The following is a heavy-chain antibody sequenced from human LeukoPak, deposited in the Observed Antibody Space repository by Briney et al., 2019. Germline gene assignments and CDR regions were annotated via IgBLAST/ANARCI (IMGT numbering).Heavy chain of an antibody. Sequence: SVKVSCKASGGTFSSYAISWVRQAPGQGLEWMGGIIPIFGTANYTQKFQGRVTITADESTSTAYMELSSLRSEDTAVYYCASQRSGYCSSTSCYGDRYNWFDPWGQETLVTVSS. CDR2: IIPIFGTA. D-gene: IGHD2-2*01. CDR1: GGTFSSYA. CDR3: ASQRSGYCSSTSCYGDRYNWFDP. J-gene: IGHJ5*02. V-gene: IGHV1-69*13.